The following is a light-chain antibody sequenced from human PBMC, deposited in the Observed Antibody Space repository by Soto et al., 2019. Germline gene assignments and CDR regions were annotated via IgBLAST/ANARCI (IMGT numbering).Light chain of an antibody. J-gene: IGLJ3*02. CDR3: QTWGTGIGV. Sequence: QLVLTQSPSASASLGASVTLTCTLSSGHSSYAIAWHQQQPAKGPRYLMRLNSDGSHTKGDGIPDRFSGSSSGAERYLTISSLQSEDEADYYCQTWGTGIGVFGGGTKLTVL. V-gene: IGLV4-69*01. CDR1: SGHSSYA. CDR2: LNSDGSH.